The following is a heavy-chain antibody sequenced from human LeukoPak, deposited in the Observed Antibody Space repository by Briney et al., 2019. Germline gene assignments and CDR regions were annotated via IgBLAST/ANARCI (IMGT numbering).Heavy chain of an antibody. V-gene: IGHV3-21*01. CDR1: GFTFSRYS. CDR2: ISSSSSDI. Sequence: GGSLRLFCAASGFTFSRYSMNWVRQAPGKGLECLSSISSSSSDIYYADSVKGRFTISRDNAKNSLYLQMNSLRAEDTAVYYCAKGGHYGDNSGYWGQGTLVTVSS. J-gene: IGHJ4*02. CDR3: AKGGHYGDNSGY. D-gene: IGHD4-17*01.